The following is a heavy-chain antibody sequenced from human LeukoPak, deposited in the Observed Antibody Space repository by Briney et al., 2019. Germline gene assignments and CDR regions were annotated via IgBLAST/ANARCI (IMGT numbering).Heavy chain of an antibody. J-gene: IGHJ4*02. D-gene: IGHD3-10*01. Sequence: MTGGSLRLSCAASGFSFSNYSINWVRQARGKGLEWVSSISGSSSSMDYADSVKGRFTVSRGNARNSVSLQMKSPRADDSAVYYCARDVALRSLDYWGRGTLVTVSS. CDR1: GFSFSNYS. CDR2: ISGSSSSM. V-gene: IGHV3-21*06. CDR3: ARDVALRSLDY.